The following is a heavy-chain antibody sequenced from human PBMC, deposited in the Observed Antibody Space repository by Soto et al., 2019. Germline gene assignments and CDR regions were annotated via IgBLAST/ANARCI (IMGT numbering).Heavy chain of an antibody. CDR3: TTEIFGVALDAFDI. CDR2: IKSKTDGGTT. V-gene: IGHV3-15*01. Sequence: AGSLRLSCAASGFTFSNAWMSWVRQAPGKGLEWVGRIKSKTDGGTTDYAAPVKGRFTISRDDSKNTLYLQMNSLKTEDTAVYYCTTEIFGVALDAFDIWGQGTMVTVSS. CDR1: GFTFSNAW. J-gene: IGHJ3*02. D-gene: IGHD3-3*01.